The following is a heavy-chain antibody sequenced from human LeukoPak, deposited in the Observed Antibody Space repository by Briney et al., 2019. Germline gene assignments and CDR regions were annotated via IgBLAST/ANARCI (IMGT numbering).Heavy chain of an antibody. V-gene: IGHV3-23*01. J-gene: IGHJ4*02. CDR3: AKNIGLLEWLSDY. D-gene: IGHD3-3*01. CDR1: GFTFSSYA. Sequence: HPGGSLRLSCAASGFTFSSYAMSWVRQAPGKGLEWVSAISGSGGSTYYADSVKGRFTISRDNSKNTLYLQMNSLRAEDMAVYYCAKNIGLLEWLSDYWGQGTLVTVSS. CDR2: ISGSGGST.